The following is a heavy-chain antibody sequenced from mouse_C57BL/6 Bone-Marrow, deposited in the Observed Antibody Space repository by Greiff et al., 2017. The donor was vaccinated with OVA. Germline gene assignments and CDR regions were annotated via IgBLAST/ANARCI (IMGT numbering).Heavy chain of an antibody. J-gene: IGHJ4*01. CDR3: ARRKGYAMDY. Sequence: QVQLQQSGPELVKPGASVKISCKASGYAFSSSWMNWVKQRPGKGLEWIGRIYPGDGDTNYNGKFKGKATLTADKSSSTAYMQLSSLTSEDSAVYFCARRKGYAMDYWGQGTSVTVSS. CDR1: GYAFSSSW. V-gene: IGHV1-82*01. CDR2: IYPGDGDT.